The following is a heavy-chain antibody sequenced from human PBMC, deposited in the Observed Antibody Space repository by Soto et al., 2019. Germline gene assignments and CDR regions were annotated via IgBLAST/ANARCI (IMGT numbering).Heavy chain of an antibody. CDR3: AREPSPYCSSASCYSWFHP. D-gene: IGHD2-2*01. CDR1: GGTFSSYA. V-gene: IGHV1-69*01. CDR2: IMPMFNTA. J-gene: IGHJ5*02. Sequence: QVQLVQSGAEVKKPGSSVKVSCKASGGTFSSYAISWVRQAPGQGLEWMGGIMPMFNTANYAQTFQGRVTITEDESTSTAYMELSSLRSEDTAVYYCAREPSPYCSSASCYSWFHPWGQGTLVTVSS.